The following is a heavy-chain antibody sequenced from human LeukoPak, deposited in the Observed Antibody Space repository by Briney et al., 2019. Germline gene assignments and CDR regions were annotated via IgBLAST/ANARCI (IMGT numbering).Heavy chain of an antibody. D-gene: IGHD6-13*01. CDR1: GYTLTELS. CDR3: ATVNRRGSSSWYGGMDV. J-gene: IGHJ6*04. CDR2: FDPEDGET. V-gene: IGHV1-24*01. Sequence: ASVKVSCKVSGYTLTELSMHWVRQAHGKGLEWMGGFDPEDGETIYAQKFQGRVTMTEDTSTDTAYMELSSLRSEDTAVYYCATVNRRGSSSWYGGMDVWGKGTTVTVSS.